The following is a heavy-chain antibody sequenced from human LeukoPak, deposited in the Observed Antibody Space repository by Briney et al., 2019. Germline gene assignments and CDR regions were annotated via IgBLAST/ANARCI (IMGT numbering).Heavy chain of an antibody. Sequence: GGSLRLSCTASGFTFKDYATSWVRQAPGKGLEWISTIFGDGGGDYYADSVRGRFTMSRDNSKNTLYLQMNSLRGDDTAVYYCAKQEVGDMGNYYADHWGRGTLVTVSS. CDR3: AKQEVGDMGNYYADH. J-gene: IGHJ5*02. CDR2: IFGDGGGD. CDR1: GFTFKDYA. V-gene: IGHV3-23*01. D-gene: IGHD1-26*01.